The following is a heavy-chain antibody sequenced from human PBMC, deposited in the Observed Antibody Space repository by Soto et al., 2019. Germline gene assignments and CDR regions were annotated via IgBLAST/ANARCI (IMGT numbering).Heavy chain of an antibody. CDR2: ISAYNGNT. J-gene: IGHJ3*02. V-gene: IGHV1-18*01. CDR3: ARDQHPITRIVVVIKRADAFDI. Sequence: ASVKVSCKASGYTFTSYGISWVRQAPGQGLEWMGWISAYNGNTNYAQKLQGRVTMTTDTSTSTAYMELRSLRSDDTAVYYCARDQHPITRIVVVIKRADAFDIWGQGTMVTVSS. CDR1: GYTFTSYG. D-gene: IGHD3-22*01.